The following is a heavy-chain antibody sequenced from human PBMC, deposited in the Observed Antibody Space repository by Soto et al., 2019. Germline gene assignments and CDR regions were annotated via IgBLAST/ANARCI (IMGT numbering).Heavy chain of an antibody. CDR1: GFTFNSYS. CDR2: ITGSSSAI. D-gene: IGHD2-15*01. V-gene: IGHV3-48*02. J-gene: IGHJ4*02. Sequence: VHLVESGGGSVQPGGSLRLSCAASGFTFNSYSMHWVRQAPGTGLEWVSYITGSSSAIYYADSVKGRFTISRDNAKNSLSLQMNSLRDEDTAVYYCARGYCNGGSCYPGIYWGQGTLVSVSS. CDR3: ARGYCNGGSCYPGIY.